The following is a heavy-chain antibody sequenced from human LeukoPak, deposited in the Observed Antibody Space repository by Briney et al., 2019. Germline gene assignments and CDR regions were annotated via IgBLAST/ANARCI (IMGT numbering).Heavy chain of an antibody. CDR2: IYMSGST. Sequence: PSETLSLTCIVSGGSISTYYWSWIRQPAGKGLEWIGRIYMSGSTSYSSSLKSRVTISLDKSKNQFSLRLTSVSAADTAPYFCARGSSGWASLHLGAFDIWGQGTMVTVSS. D-gene: IGHD6-19*01. J-gene: IGHJ3*02. CDR1: GGSISTYY. CDR3: ARGSSGWASLHLGAFDI. V-gene: IGHV4-4*07.